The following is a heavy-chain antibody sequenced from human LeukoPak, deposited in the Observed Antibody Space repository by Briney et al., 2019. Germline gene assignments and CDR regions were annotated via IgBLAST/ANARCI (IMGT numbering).Heavy chain of an antibody. CDR1: GFTVSSNY. D-gene: IGHD3-10*01. CDR3: ELLWFGETTFYMDV. CDR2: IYSGGST. V-gene: IGHV3-53*01. J-gene: IGHJ6*03. Sequence: PGGSLRLSCAASGFTVSSNYMSWVRQAPGKGLEWVSVIYSGGSTYYADSVKGRFTISRDNSKNTLYLQMNSLRAEDTAVYYCELLWFGETTFYMDVWGKGTTVTVSS.